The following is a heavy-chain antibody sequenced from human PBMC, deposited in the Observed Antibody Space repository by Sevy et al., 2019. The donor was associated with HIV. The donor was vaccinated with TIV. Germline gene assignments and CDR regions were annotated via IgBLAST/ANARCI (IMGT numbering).Heavy chain of an antibody. Sequence: ASVKVSCKASGGTFSSYAISWVRQAPGQGLEWMGGIIPIFGTANYAQKFQGRVTITADESTSTAYMELGSLRSEDTAVYYCARPRGAAAGLGMGYYGMDVWGQGTTVTVSS. CDR3: ARPRGAAAGLGMGYYGMDV. V-gene: IGHV1-69*13. D-gene: IGHD6-13*01. CDR1: GGTFSSYA. CDR2: IIPIFGTA. J-gene: IGHJ6*02.